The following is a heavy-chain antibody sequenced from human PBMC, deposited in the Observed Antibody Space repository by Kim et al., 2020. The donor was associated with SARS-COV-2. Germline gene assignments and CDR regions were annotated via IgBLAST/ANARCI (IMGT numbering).Heavy chain of an antibody. D-gene: IGHD6-13*01. J-gene: IGHJ4*02. CDR1: GGSFSGYY. V-gene: IGHV4-34*01. CDR3: ARDRMYSSWYSDY. Sequence: SETLSLTCAVYGGSFSGYYWSWIRQPPGKGLEWIGEINHSGSTNYNPSLKSRVTISVDTSKNQFSLKLSSVTAADTAVYYCARDRMYSSWYSDYWGQGTLVTVSS. CDR2: INHSGST.